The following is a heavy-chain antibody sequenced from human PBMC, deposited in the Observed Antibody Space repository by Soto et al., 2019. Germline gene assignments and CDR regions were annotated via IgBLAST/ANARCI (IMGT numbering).Heavy chain of an antibody. D-gene: IGHD3-10*01. V-gene: IGHV4-59*01. Sequence: SETLSLTCTVSGGSISSYYWSWIWQPPGKGLEWIGYIYYSGSTNYNPSLKSRVTISVDTSKNQFSLKLSSVTAADTAVYYCARRYGSAYDFWGQGTMVTVSS. J-gene: IGHJ3*01. CDR3: ARRYGSAYDF. CDR2: IYYSGST. CDR1: GGSISSYY.